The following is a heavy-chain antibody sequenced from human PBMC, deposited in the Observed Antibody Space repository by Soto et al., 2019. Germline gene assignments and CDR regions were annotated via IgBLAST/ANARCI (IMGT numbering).Heavy chain of an antibody. D-gene: IGHD6-19*01. CDR1: GFTFITYG. Sequence: GASVKVSCKASGFTFITYGISWVRQAPGQGLKWMGWISAYNGNTNYAQNFQDRVTMTTDTSTTTAYMELRSLRSDDTAVYYCARDERAVACPHCAFDIWGQGTTVTVSS. CDR3: ARDERAVACPHCAFDI. CDR2: ISAYNGNT. J-gene: IGHJ3*02. V-gene: IGHV1-18*01.